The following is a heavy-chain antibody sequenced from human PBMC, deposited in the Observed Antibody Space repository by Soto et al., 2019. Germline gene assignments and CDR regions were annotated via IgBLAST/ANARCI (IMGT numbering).Heavy chain of an antibody. CDR3: ARGRSYSNGPPIDAFDI. CDR1: GLTFSDYA. Sequence: GGSLRLSCAASGLTFSDYAMSWVRQAPGKGLEWVSGISGGGGSTYYADSVKGRFTISRDNSKNTLYLQMNSLRAEDTAVYYCARGRSYSNGPPIDAFDIWGQGTMVTVSS. D-gene: IGHD6-19*01. V-gene: IGHV3-23*01. J-gene: IGHJ3*02. CDR2: ISGGGGST.